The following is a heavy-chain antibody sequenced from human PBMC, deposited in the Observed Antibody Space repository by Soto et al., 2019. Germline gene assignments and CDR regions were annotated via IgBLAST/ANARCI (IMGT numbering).Heavy chain of an antibody. CDR3: APWESKNGVDV. V-gene: IGHV2-5*02. CDR1: GFSLPSSGVG. CDR2: IYWDDDK. Sequence: QITLKESGPTLVKPTQTLTLTCSFSGFSLPSSGVGVAWIRQPPGKALECLGLIYWDDDKRYSPYVKSRLTLTKDAFKNQVALTMTNMAPVDTGTYDCAPWESKNGVDVWGQGTTVRVSS. D-gene: IGHD1-26*01. J-gene: IGHJ6*02.